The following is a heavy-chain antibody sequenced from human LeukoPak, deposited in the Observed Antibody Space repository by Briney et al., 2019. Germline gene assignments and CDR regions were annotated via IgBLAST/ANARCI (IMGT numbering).Heavy chain of an antibody. V-gene: IGHV3-21*01. D-gene: IGHD3-3*01. Sequence: GGSLRLSCAASGFTFSAYSMTWVRQAPGKGLEWVSSISSTGSYIYYADSVKGRFTISRDNAKNSLSLQMNSLRAEDTAVYSCARSLSGYYVGNYYYYYMDVWGKVTTVSFSS. CDR2: ISSTGSYI. CDR1: GFTFSAYS. J-gene: IGHJ6*03. CDR3: ARSLSGYYVGNYYYYYMDV.